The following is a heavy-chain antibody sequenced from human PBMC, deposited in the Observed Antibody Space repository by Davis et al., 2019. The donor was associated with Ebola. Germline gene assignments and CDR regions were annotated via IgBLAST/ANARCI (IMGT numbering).Heavy chain of an antibody. Sequence: GESLKISCAASGFTFSEHYMSWIRQGPGKGLEWVSYIDRSGSTIYYADSVKGRYTISRDNAKSSLYLQMNSLRAEDTAVYFCARGHYGLDVWGQGTTVTVSS. J-gene: IGHJ6*02. CDR2: IDRSGSTI. V-gene: IGHV3-11*01. CDR1: GFTFSEHY. CDR3: ARGHYGLDV.